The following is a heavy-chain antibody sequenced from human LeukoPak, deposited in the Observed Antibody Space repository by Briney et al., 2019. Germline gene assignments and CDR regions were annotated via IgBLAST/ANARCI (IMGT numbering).Heavy chain of an antibody. CDR2: SSAYNGNT. J-gene: IGHJ5*02. V-gene: IGHV1-18*01. CDR3: ASEGYYYDSSGYYHNWFDP. CDR1: GYTFTSYG. Sequence: ASVKVSCKASGYTFTSYGISWVRQAPGQGPEWMGWSSAYNGNTDYAQKFQGRVTMTTDTSTSTAYMELRSLRSDDTAVYYCASEGYYYDSSGYYHNWFDPWGQGTLVTVSS. D-gene: IGHD3-22*01.